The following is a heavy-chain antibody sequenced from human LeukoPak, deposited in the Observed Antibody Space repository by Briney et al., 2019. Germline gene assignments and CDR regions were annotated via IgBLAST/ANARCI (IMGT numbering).Heavy chain of an antibody. V-gene: IGHV1-18*04. CDR2: ISAYNGNT. CDR3: ARPMVRSLYYYGMDV. Sequence: ASVKVSCKASGYIFTSYGISWVRQAPGQGLEWMGWISAYNGNTNYAQKLQGRVTMTTDTSTSTAYMELRSLRSDDTAVYYCARPMVRSLYYYGMDVWGKGTTVTVSS. CDR1: GYIFTSYG. D-gene: IGHD3-10*01. J-gene: IGHJ6*04.